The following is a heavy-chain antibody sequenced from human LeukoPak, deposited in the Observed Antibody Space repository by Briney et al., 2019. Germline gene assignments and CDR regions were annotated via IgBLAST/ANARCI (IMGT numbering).Heavy chain of an antibody. J-gene: IGHJ5*02. CDR1: GFTFSSYG. CDR3: ARGGSDYYNWFDP. CDR2: IYYNENT. Sequence: ASLKLSCAASGFTFSSYGMSWIRQPPGKGLEWIGYIYYNENTNYNPSLKSRVTISVDTSKNQFSLKLSSVTAADTAVYYCARGGSDYYNWFDPWGQGILVTVSS. D-gene: IGHD4-17*01. V-gene: IGHV4-59*01.